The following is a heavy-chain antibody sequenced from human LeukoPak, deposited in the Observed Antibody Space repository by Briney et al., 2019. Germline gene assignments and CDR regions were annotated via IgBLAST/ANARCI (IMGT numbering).Heavy chain of an antibody. CDR2: IYYSGNT. Sequence: SETLSLTCTVSGGSISSSSNSYWGWIRQPPGKGLEWIGSIYYSGNTYYNASLKSQVSISIDTSKNQFSLKLTSVTAADTAVYYCARQTGSGLFILPGGQGTLVTVSS. D-gene: IGHD3/OR15-3a*01. J-gene: IGHJ4*02. CDR1: GGSISSSSNSY. CDR3: ARQTGSGLFILP. V-gene: IGHV4-39*01.